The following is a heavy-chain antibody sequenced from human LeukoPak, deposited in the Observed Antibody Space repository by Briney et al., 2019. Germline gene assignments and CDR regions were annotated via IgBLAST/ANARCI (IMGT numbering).Heavy chain of an antibody. D-gene: IGHD4-11*01. Sequence: SETLSLTCTVSGGSISSSSYYWAWIRQPPGKGLEWIGYIYYSGSTNYNPSLKSRVTISRDTSKNHFSLQLSSVTAADTAVYFCSRGRVSSSTWHSTYYYYFYMDVWGKGTTVTVSS. CDR1: GGSISSSSYY. CDR3: SRGRVSSSTWHSTYYYYFYMDV. V-gene: IGHV4-61*03. J-gene: IGHJ6*03. CDR2: IYYSGST.